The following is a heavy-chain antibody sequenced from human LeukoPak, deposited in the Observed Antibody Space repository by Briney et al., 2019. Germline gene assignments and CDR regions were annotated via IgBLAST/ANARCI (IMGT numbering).Heavy chain of an antibody. J-gene: IGHJ4*02. D-gene: IGHD3-3*01. CDR3: ARVDRGFWSGFDY. Sequence: SETLSLTCTVSGGSISSSSYYWGWIRQPPGKGLEWIGYIYYSGSTNYNPSLKSRVTISVDTSKNQFSLKLSSVTAADTAVYYCARVDRGFWSGFDYWGQGTLVTVSS. V-gene: IGHV4-61*05. CDR2: IYYSGST. CDR1: GGSISSSSYY.